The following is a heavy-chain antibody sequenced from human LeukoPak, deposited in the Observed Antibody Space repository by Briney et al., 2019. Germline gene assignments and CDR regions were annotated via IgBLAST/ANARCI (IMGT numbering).Heavy chain of an antibody. Sequence: SETLSLTCTVSGGSISSSSYYWSWIRQPPGKGLEWIGEINHSGSTNYNPSLKSRVTISVDTSKNQFSLKLSSVTAADTAVYYCARLVTMIVVAPVYYYMDVWGKGTTVTISS. J-gene: IGHJ6*03. D-gene: IGHD3-22*01. V-gene: IGHV4-39*07. CDR1: GGSISSSSYY. CDR2: INHSGST. CDR3: ARLVTMIVVAPVYYYMDV.